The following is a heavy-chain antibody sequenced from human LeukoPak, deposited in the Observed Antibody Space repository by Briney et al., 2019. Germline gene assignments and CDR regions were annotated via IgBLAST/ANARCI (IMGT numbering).Heavy chain of an antibody. J-gene: IGHJ3*02. D-gene: IGHD6-19*01. CDR2: ITPSGGI. Sequence: ASVKVSCKASGYTFSNYDMNWVRQAPGQGLEWMGMITPSGGISYAQKFQGRVTMTRDMSTNTVYVELSSLRSEDTAVYYCARVVYSSGWYDNDAFDIWGQGTMVTVSS. CDR3: ARVVYSSGWYDNDAFDI. V-gene: IGHV1-46*01. CDR1: GYTFSNYD.